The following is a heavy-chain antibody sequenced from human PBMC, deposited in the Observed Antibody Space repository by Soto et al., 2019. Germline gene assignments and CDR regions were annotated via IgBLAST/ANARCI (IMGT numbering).Heavy chain of an antibody. V-gene: IGHV3-7*01. CDR2: LKPDGSDT. CDR3: ATETNWSFDY. Sequence: GGAVRRSCAACGFIVSGFWMRWVRQAPGKGLEWVANLKPDGSDTYYVDSVKGRFTISRDNAKDSLYLQMSSLRAEDTAVYYCATETNWSFDYWGQGALVTVSS. D-gene: IGHD1-1*01. CDR1: GFIVSGFW. J-gene: IGHJ4*02.